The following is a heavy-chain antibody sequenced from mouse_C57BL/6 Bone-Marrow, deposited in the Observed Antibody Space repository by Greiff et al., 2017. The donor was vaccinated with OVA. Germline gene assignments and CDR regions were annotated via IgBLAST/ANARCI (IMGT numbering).Heavy chain of an antibody. V-gene: IGHV1-4*01. J-gene: IGHJ4*01. CDR1: GYTFTSYT. D-gene: IGHD2-3*01. CDR2: INPSSGYT. CDR3: AYDGYYDYAVDY. Sequence: VQLQQSGAELARPGASAKMSCKASGYTFTSYTMHWVKQRPGQGLEWIGYINPSSGYTKYNQKFKDKATLTADKSSSKAYMQLSSLTSEDSAVYYCAYDGYYDYAVDYWGQGTSVTVSS.